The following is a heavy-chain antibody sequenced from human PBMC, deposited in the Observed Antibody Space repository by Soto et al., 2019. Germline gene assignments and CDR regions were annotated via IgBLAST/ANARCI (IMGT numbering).Heavy chain of an antibody. V-gene: IGHV3-30*14. CDR2: TSYDGTYK. D-gene: IGHD5-12*01. CDR3: ANEVDVAFSSLQYGMDV. CDR1: GFTFNNFA. Sequence: GGSLRLSCAASGFTFNNFAMHWVRQAPGKGLEWVAFTSYDGTYKYYADSVRGRFTVYRDNSKSALFLQMNSLKFEDTAVYVCANEVDVAFSSLQYGMDVWGQGTKVTVYS. J-gene: IGHJ6*02.